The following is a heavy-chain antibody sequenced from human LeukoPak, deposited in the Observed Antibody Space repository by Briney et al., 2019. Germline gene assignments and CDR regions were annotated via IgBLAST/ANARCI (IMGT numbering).Heavy chain of an antibody. CDR2: IYYSGST. CDR1: GGSISSYY. CDR3: ARGLDYGGTFDY. V-gene: IGHV4-59*01. Sequence: SETLSLTCTVSGGSISSYYWSWIRQPAGKGLEWIGYIYYSGSTNYNPSLKSRVTISVDTSKNQFSLKLSSVTAADTAVYYCARGLDYGGTFDYWGQGTLVTVSS. D-gene: IGHD4-23*01. J-gene: IGHJ4*02.